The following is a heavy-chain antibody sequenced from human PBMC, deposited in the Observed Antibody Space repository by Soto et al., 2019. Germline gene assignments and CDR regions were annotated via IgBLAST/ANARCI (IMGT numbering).Heavy chain of an antibody. CDR3: ARGRGTMVRGVIIIRSNWFDP. J-gene: IGHJ5*02. Sequence: SQTLSLTCVISGDSVSSNSAAWNWIRQSPSRGLEWLGRTYYRSKWYNDYAVSVKSRITINPDTSKNQFSLQLNSVTPEDTAVYYCARGRGTMVRGVIIIRSNWFDPWGQGTLVTVSS. CDR2: TYYRSKWYN. D-gene: IGHD3-10*01. CDR1: GDSVSSNSAA. V-gene: IGHV6-1*01.